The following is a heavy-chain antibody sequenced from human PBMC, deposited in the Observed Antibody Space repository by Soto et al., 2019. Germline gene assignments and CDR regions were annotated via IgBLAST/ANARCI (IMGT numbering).Heavy chain of an antibody. V-gene: IGHV5-10-1*01. CDR2: IDPSDSYT. CDR3: ARLEKSSSSWNYGMDV. J-gene: IGHJ6*02. CDR1: GYSFTSYW. Sequence: LGESLKISCKGSGYSFTSYWISWVRQMPGKGLEWMGRIDPSDSYTNYSPSFQGHVTISADKSISTAYLQWSSLKASDTAMYYCARLEKSSSSWNYGMDVWGQGTTVTVSS. D-gene: IGHD6-13*01.